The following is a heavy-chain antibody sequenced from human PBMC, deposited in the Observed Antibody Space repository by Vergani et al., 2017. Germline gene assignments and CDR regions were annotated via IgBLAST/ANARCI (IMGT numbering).Heavy chain of an antibody. J-gene: IGHJ1*01. CDR1: GGSFSTGGQS. Sequence: QVQLQESGPGLVKPSQTLSLTCTVSGGSFSTGGQSWTWLRQSAGKGLEWIGRIYTSGATNYNPSLRSRDIMSVDASKKQFSLKLTSVTAADTAVYYCARRLGYCSSTSCRGYFQHWGQGTLVTVSS. CDR3: ARRLGYCSSTSCRGYFQH. V-gene: IGHV4-61*02. CDR2: IYTSGAT. D-gene: IGHD2-2*01.